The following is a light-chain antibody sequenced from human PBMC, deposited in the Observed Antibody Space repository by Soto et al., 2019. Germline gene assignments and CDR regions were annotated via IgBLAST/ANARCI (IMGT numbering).Light chain of an antibody. CDR1: QTVTAN. V-gene: IGKV3-15*01. CDR2: GAS. Sequence: EIGLKQSPSTVSGSAEERSTRWCPASQTVTANLAWYQHKPGQAPRLLVSGASTRATGMPARFSGSGSETEFSLTICSLEPEDFAVYYCQQYSTSPPITFGQGTRLEIK. CDR3: QQYSTSPPIT. J-gene: IGKJ5*01.